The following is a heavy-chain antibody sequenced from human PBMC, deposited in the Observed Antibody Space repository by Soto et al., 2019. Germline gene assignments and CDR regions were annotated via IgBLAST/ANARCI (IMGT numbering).Heavy chain of an antibody. J-gene: IGHJ4*02. CDR2: IYNSGST. CDR1: GGSSSSYY. CDR3: ARGRDGILDY. D-gene: IGHD1-20*01. Sequence: SETLSLTCTVSGGSSSSYYWSWIRQPPGKGLEWIGYIYNSGSTNYNPSLKSRVTISVDTSKNQFSLKLSSVTAADTAVYYCARGRDGILDYWGQGTLVTVSS. V-gene: IGHV4-59*01.